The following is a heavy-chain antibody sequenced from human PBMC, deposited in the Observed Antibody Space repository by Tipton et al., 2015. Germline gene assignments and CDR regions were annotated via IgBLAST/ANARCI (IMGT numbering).Heavy chain of an antibody. CDR3: ARGLYGDSGKNWFDP. J-gene: IGHJ5*02. CDR1: GDYISNYY. Sequence: TLSLTCTVSGDYISNYYWSWIRQPAGKGLEWIGRISTSGGTNYNPSLKNRVTMSVDTSKKQFSLNLSSVTAADTAVYYCARGLYGDSGKNWFDPWGQGTLVTVSS. D-gene: IGHD4-17*01. V-gene: IGHV4-4*07. CDR2: ISTSGGT.